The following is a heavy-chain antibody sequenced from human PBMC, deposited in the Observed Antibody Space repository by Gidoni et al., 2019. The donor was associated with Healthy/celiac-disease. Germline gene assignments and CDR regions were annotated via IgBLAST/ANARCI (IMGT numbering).Heavy chain of an antibody. CDR3: ARDKGGYYYGPTYYFDY. CDR2: SYYSGST. D-gene: IGHD3-22*01. J-gene: IGHJ4*02. CDR1: GGSIRSYY. Sequence: QVQLQESGPGLVKPSETLSLTCTVSGGSIRSYYWSWIRQPPGQGMEWIGYSYYSGSTNYNPSPKSRGTISVDTSKNQFSLKLSLVTAADTAVYYCARDKGGYYYGPTYYFDYWGQGTLVTVSS. V-gene: IGHV4-59*01.